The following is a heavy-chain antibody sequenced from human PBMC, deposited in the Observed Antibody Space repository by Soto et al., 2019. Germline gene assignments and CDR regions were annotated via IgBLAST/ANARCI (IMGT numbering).Heavy chain of an antibody. CDR2: IYYTGST. Sequence: QVQLQESGPGLVKPSETLSLTCTVSGGSVNSDIYYWSWIRQPPGKGLEWIGYIYYTGSTNYNPSLESRVTISLDTSRNQFSLKLSSVTAADTVVFYCAREYSNSPEAFDYWGQGALVTVSS. CDR1: GGSVNSDIYY. D-gene: IGHD6-6*01. CDR3: AREYSNSPEAFDY. J-gene: IGHJ4*02. V-gene: IGHV4-61*01.